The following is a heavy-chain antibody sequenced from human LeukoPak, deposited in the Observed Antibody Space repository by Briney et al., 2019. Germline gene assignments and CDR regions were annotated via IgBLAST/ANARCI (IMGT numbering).Heavy chain of an antibody. D-gene: IGHD4/OR15-4a*01. CDR3: AKKGSRTIASGGFDC. V-gene: IGHV3-23*01. Sequence: GGSLRLSCAASGFPFSSYAMTWVRQAPGKGLEWVSSISGDGATTYHADSVKGRFTISRDNSKNTLDLQMDSLRAEDTAVYYCAKKGSRTIASGGFDCCGQGTLVIVSS. CDR1: GFPFSSYA. CDR2: ISGDGATT. J-gene: IGHJ4*02.